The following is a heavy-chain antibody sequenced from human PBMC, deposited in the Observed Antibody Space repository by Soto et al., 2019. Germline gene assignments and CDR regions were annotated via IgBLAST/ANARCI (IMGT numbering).Heavy chain of an antibody. V-gene: IGHV3-21*01. Sequence: GGSLRLSCAASGFTFSSYSMNWVRQAPGKGLEWVSSISSSSSYIYYADSVKGRFTISRDNAKNSLYLQMNSLRAEDTAVYYCARVSFPRITIFGVVIKHNYYYYGMDVWGQGTTVTVSS. D-gene: IGHD3-3*01. J-gene: IGHJ6*02. CDR1: GFTFSSYS. CDR3: ARVSFPRITIFGVVIKHNYYYYGMDV. CDR2: ISSSSSYI.